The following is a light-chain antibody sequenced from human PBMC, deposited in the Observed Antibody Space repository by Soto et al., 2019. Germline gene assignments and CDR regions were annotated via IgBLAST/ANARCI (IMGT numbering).Light chain of an antibody. CDR1: QDISNS. CDR2: DAS. CDR3: HQYHSLPLT. V-gene: IGKV1-33*01. J-gene: IGKJ4*01. Sequence: DIQMTQSPSILSASVGDRVTITCRASQDISNSISWYQQRPGKAPKLVIHDASTLETGVPSRLSGSGSGTEFTFTITTLQSEDIATYYCHQYHSLPLTFGGGTKVDIK.